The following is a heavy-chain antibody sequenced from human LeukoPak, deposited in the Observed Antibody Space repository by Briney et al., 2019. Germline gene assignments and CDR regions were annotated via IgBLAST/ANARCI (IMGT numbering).Heavy chain of an antibody. CDR1: GYTFTGYY. V-gene: IGHV1-2*02. CDR3: ALGDYHCYGMDV. CDR2: IKPNSGGT. Sequence: ASVKVSCKASGYTFTGYYMHWVRQAPGQGLEWMGWIKPNSGGTNYAQKFQGRVTMTRDTSISTAYMELSRLRSDDTAVYYCALGDYHCYGMDVWGQGTTVTVSS. J-gene: IGHJ6*02. D-gene: IGHD7-27*01.